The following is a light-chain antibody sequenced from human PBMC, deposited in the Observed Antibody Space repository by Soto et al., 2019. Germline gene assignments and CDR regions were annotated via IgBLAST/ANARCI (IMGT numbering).Light chain of an antibody. CDR2: AAS. CDR3: KHYNNWPET. J-gene: IGKJ1*01. Sequence: AIQMTQSPPSLSASVGDRVTITCRASQGIRNDLGWYQQKPGKAHKLLIYAASSLQSGVPARFSGSGSGTEFTLTIRSLQSEDFAVYYCKHYNNWPETFGQGTKVDIK. V-gene: IGKV1-6*01. CDR1: QGIRND.